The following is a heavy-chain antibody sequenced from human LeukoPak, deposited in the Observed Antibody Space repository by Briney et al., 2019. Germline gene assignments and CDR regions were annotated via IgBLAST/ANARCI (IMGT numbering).Heavy chain of an antibody. D-gene: IGHD6-13*01. V-gene: IGHV4-59*01. CDR1: GGSITSYY. J-gene: IGHJ4*02. CDR3: ARGGIAAAAIVHLDY. CDR2: IYYSGST. Sequence: WETLSLTCSVSGGSITSYYWSWIRQPPGKGLEWIGYIYYSGSTNYNPSLKSRVTIAVDTSKNQFSLKLSSVTAADTAVYYCARGGIAAAAIVHLDYWGQGT.